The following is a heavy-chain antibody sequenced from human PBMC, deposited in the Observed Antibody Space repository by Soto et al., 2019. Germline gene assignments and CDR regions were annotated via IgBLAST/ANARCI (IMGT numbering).Heavy chain of an antibody. V-gene: IGHV3-48*03. Sequence: GGSVRLSCVASEFTFSSYEMNWVRQAPGKGLEWVSYISSSGTTIYYTDSVKGRFTISRDNAKKSLYLQMNSLRAEDTAVYYCVRFGGAAAGPGDYWGQGTLVTVSS. CDR1: EFTFSSYE. CDR2: ISSSGTTI. CDR3: VRFGGAAAGPGDY. J-gene: IGHJ4*02. D-gene: IGHD6-13*01.